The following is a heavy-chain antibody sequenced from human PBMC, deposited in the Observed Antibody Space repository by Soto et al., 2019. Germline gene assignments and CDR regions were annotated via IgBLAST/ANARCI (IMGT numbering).Heavy chain of an antibody. CDR2: IWYDGSNK. CDR3: ARDGYCTHAGCYNGEDY. J-gene: IGHJ4*02. V-gene: IGHV3-33*01. CDR1: GFTFSSFG. Sequence: QVQLVESGGGVVQPGRSLRLSCSASGFTFSSFGMHWVRQAPGKGLEWVAIIWYDGSNKYYAESVKDRFTISRDNSKNTVSLQLNSLRAEDTAVYYCARDGYCTHAGCYNGEDYWGQGTLVTVSS. D-gene: IGHD2-8*01.